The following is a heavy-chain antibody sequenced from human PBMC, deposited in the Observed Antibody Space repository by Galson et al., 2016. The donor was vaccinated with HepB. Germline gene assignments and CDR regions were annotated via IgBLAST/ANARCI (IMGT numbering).Heavy chain of an antibody. CDR3: AREAYGTSHNDQ. J-gene: IGHJ4*02. CDR1: GFTVSNHS. CDR2: IGGDGSPT. V-gene: IGHV3-23*01. D-gene: IGHD3-10*01. Sequence: SLRLSCAASGFTVSNHSMTWVRQSPGKGLEGVSVIGGDGSPTYYAASVKRRFTISRGNFKSIFYLQMIGLRAEDTAVYFCAREAYGTSHNDQWGQGTLVTVSS.